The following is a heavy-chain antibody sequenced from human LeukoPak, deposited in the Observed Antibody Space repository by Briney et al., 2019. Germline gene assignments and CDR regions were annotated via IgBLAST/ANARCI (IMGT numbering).Heavy chain of an antibody. J-gene: IGHJ4*02. CDR2: IRYDGSNK. Sequence: PGGSLRLSCAASGFTFSSYGMHWVRPAPGKGLEWVAFIRYDGSNKYYADSVKGRFTISRDNSKNTLYLQMNSLRAEDTAVYYCARAYYGSGTSHFDSWGQGTLVTVSS. D-gene: IGHD3-10*01. CDR3: ARAYYGSGTSHFDS. V-gene: IGHV3-30*02. CDR1: GFTFSSYG.